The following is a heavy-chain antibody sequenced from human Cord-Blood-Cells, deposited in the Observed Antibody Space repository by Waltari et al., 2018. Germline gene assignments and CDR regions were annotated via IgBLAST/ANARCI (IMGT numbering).Heavy chain of an antibody. D-gene: IGHD4-17*01. CDR1: GGTFSSYN. CDR2: IIPILGIA. Sequence: QVQLVQSGAEVTKPGSSVHVSCKASGGTFSSYNNSGVRQAPGQGLEWMGRIIPILGIANDAQKFQGRVTITADKSTSTAYMELSSLRSEDTAVYYCARVNGDYNWFDPWGQGTLVTVSS. CDR3: ARVNGDYNWFDP. J-gene: IGHJ5*02. V-gene: IGHV1-69*02.